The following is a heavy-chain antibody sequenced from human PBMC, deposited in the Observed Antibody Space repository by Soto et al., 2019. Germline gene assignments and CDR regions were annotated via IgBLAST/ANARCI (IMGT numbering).Heavy chain of an antibody. CDR2: INQDGSAR. V-gene: IGHV3-7*05. J-gene: IGHJ4*02. Sequence: EVQLVESGGGLVQPGGSLRLSCAVSGFSCSGCWMNWVRQTPGKGLEWVANINQDGSARNDVDSVKGRFTISRDNAKNSLYLEINDLRVEDTAVYYCAGHESWGQGTLVTVSS. CDR1: GFSCSGCW. CDR3: AGHES.